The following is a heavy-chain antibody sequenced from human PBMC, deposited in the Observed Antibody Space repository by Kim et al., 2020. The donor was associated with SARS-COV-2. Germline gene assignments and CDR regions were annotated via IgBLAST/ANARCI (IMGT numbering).Heavy chain of an antibody. D-gene: IGHD5-18*01. V-gene: IGHV3-66*01. Sequence: KGRFTISRDNSKNTLYLQMNSLRAEDTAVYYCAYPSQILYSYEDYYGMDVWGQGTTVTVSS. CDR3: AYPSQILYSYEDYYGMDV. J-gene: IGHJ6*02.